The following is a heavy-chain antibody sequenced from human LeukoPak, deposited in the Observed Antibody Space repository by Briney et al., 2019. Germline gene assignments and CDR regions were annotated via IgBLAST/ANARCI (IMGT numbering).Heavy chain of an antibody. CDR1: GFTFSSYA. V-gene: IGHV3-23*01. CDR3: AKADIVGATFDY. J-gene: IGHJ4*02. D-gene: IGHD1-26*01. Sequence: GGSLRLSCAASGFTFSSYAMGWVRQAPGKGLEWVSAISGSGGSTYYAGSVKGRFTISRDNSKNTLYLQMNSLRAEDTAVYYCAKADIVGATFDYWGQGTLVTVSS. CDR2: ISGSGGST.